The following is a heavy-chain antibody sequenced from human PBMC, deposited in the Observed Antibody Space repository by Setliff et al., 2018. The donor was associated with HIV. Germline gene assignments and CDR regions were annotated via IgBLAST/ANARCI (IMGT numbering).Heavy chain of an antibody. CDR1: GYTLTGYY. D-gene: IGHD6-6*01. V-gene: IGHV1-2*02. CDR3: ARGANFPYSSSSDY. CDR2: INRNSGGT. Sequence: ASVKVSCKASGYTLTGYYMHWVRLAPGLGLEWMGWINRNSGGTNAAQRFQGRVTMTGDTSISAAFLELSSLTSDDTAVYYCARGANFPYSSSSDYWGQGTLVTVSS. J-gene: IGHJ4*02.